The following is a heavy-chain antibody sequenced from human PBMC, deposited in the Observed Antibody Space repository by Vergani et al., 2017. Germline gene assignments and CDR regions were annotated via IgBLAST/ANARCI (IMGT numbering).Heavy chain of an antibody. CDR3: ARAQIVRGVLRYYYYGMDV. D-gene: IGHD3-10*01. Sequence: QVQLVQSGAAVKKPGASVKVSCKASGYTFTSYDINWVRQATGQGLEWMGWMNPNSGNTGYAQKFQGRVTMTRNTSISTAYMELSSLRSEDTAVYYCARAQIVRGVLRYYYYGMDVWGQGTTVTVSS. J-gene: IGHJ6*02. CDR1: GYTFTSYD. V-gene: IGHV1-8*01. CDR2: MNPNSGNT.